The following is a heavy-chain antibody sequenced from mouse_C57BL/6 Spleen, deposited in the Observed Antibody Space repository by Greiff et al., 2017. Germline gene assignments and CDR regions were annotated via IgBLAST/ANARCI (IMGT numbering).Heavy chain of an antibody. V-gene: IGHV1-15*01. CDR2: IDPETGGT. CDR1: GYTFTDYE. CDR3: TKLGRYAMDY. D-gene: IGHD4-1*01. Sequence: QVQLQQSGAELVRPGASVTLSCKASGYTFTDYEMHWVKQTPVHGLEWIGAIDPETGGTAYNQKFKGKAILTADKSSSTAYMELRSLTSEDSAVYYCTKLGRYAMDYWGQGTSGTVSS. J-gene: IGHJ4*01.